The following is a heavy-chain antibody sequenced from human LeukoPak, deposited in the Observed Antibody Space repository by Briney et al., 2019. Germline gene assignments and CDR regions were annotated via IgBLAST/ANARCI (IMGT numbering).Heavy chain of an antibody. D-gene: IGHD6-13*01. CDR3: ARIAAAGTDYYFDY. CDR1: GGSISSSSYY. J-gene: IGHJ4*02. Sequence: SETLSLTCTVSGGSISSSSYYWGWIRQPPGKGLEWIGSIYYSGSTYYNPSLKSRVTISVDTSKNQFSLKLSSVTAADTAVYYCARIAAAGTDYYFDYWGQGTLVTVSS. V-gene: IGHV4-39*07. CDR2: IYYSGST.